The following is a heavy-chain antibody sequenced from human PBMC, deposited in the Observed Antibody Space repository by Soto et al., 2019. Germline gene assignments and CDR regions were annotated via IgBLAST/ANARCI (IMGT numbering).Heavy chain of an antibody. CDR3: ARGFYDRSGNGAFVY. CDR1: GGSINTYY. V-gene: IGHV4-59*01. J-gene: IGHJ4*01. CDR2: IYYGGST. Sequence: SETLSLTCSVSGGSINTYYWNWIRQSPGKGLEWIGYIYYGGSTTYNPSLESRVTISVDTSNNQFSLKLRSVTAADTAVYYCARGFYDRSGNGAFVYWG. D-gene: IGHD3-22*01.